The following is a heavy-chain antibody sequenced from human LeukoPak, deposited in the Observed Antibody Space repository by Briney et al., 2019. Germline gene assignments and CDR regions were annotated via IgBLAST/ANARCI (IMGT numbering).Heavy chain of an antibody. CDR3: ARRRDGYNFGSFYFDY. CDR2: IYYSGST. CDR1: GGSISSSSYY. D-gene: IGHD5-24*01. Sequence: PSETLSLTCTVSGGSISSSSYYWGWIRQPPGKGLERTGSIYYSGSTYYNPSLKSRVTTSVDTSKNQFSLSLNSVTAADTAVYYCARRRDGYNFGSFYFDYWGQGILVTVSS. J-gene: IGHJ4*02. V-gene: IGHV4-39*07.